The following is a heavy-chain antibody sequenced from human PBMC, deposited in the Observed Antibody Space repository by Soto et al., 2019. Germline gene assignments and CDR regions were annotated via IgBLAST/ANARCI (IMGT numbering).Heavy chain of an antibody. V-gene: IGHV3-23*01. Sequence: GGSLRLSCAASGFTFYKYAMSWVRQAPGKGLEWVSGISGGGGTTYYADSVKGRFTISRDNSKNTLYLQMNSLRAEDTAVYYCAKNVWGITIFGGMDVWGQGTTVTVSS. J-gene: IGHJ6*02. CDR3: AKNVWGITIFGGMDV. D-gene: IGHD3-9*01. CDR1: GFTFYKYA. CDR2: ISGGGGTT.